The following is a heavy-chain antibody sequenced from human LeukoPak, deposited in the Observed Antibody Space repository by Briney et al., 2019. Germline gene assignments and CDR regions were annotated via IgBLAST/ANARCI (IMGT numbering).Heavy chain of an antibody. CDR3: ARARESYGDYLKQPIDY. V-gene: IGHV4-59*01. CDR2: IYYSGST. Sequence: SETLSLTCTVSGGSISSYYWSWIRQPPGKGLEWIGYIYYSGSTNYNPSLKSRVTISVDTSKNQFSLKLSSVTAADTAVYYCARARESYGDYLKQPIDYWGQGTLVTVSS. CDR1: GGSISSYY. D-gene: IGHD4-17*01. J-gene: IGHJ4*02.